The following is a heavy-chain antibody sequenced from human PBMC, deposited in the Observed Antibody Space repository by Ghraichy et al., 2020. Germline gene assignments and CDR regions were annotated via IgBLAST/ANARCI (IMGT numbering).Heavy chain of an antibody. D-gene: IGHD3-16*01. Sequence: GSLRLSCSASGFIFSNYNMNWVRQAPGKGLEWVSSISHDSDLTYYADSVKGRFTVSRDNAKNLMYLQMNSLRAEDTAVYYCARGYDDYDYSGGQGTLVTVSS. V-gene: IGHV3-21*01. CDR2: ISHDSDLT. CDR1: GFIFSNYN. J-gene: IGHJ4*02. CDR3: ARGYDDYDYS.